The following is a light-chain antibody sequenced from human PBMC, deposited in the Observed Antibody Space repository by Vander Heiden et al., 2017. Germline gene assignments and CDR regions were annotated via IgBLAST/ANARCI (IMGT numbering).Light chain of an antibody. J-gene: IGKJ4*01. CDR3: QQLNSYPLT. CDR2: AAS. V-gene: IGKV1-9*01. Sequence: DIQLTQSPSFLSASVGDRVTITCRASQGISSYLAWYQQKPGKAPKLLIYAASTLQSGVPSRFSGSGSGTELTLTISSLQPEDFATYYCQQLNSYPLTVGGGTKVEIK. CDR1: QGISSY.